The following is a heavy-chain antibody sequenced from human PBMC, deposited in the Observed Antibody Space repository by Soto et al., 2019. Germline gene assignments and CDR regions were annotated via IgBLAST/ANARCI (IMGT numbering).Heavy chain of an antibody. CDR1: RDTFTSYY. CDR2: INPHGGST. CDR3: ARPSGGNFGIIIEGTNWFAP. Sequence: ASVKVSCKAPRDTFTSYYINWVRQAPGQGLEWMGVINPHGGSTAYAQKFKGRVTLTRDTSASTVYMEVSSLTSEDTAMYYCARPSGGNFGIIIEGTNWFAPWGQGPLVTVSS. J-gene: IGHJ5*02. V-gene: IGHV1-46*01. D-gene: IGHD1-26*01.